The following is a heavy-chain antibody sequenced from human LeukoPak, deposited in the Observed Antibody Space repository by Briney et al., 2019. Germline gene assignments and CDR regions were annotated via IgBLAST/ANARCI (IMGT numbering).Heavy chain of an antibody. CDR2: IYYSGST. Sequence: TSSETLSLTCTVSGGSISSYYWSWIRQPPGKGLEWIGYIYYSGSTNYNPSLKSRVTISVDTSKNHFSLKLTSVTAADTAVYYCARMYDRSGYYYPFDYWGQGTLVTVSS. J-gene: IGHJ4*02. CDR3: ARMYDRSGYYYPFDY. D-gene: IGHD3-22*01. CDR1: GGSISSYY. V-gene: IGHV4-59*08.